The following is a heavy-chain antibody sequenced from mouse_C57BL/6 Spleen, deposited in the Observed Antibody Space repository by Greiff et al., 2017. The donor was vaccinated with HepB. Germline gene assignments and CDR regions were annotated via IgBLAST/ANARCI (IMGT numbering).Heavy chain of an antibody. CDR1: GFTFSSYG. CDR2: ISSGGSYT. D-gene: IGHD2-4*01. Sequence: EVQRVESGGDLVKPGGSLKLSCAASGFTFSSYGMSWVRQTPDKRLEWVATISSGGSYTYYPDSVKGRFTISRDNAKNTLYLQMSSLKSEDTAMYYCARRNYDYDPLDYWGQGTTLTVSS. CDR3: ARRNYDYDPLDY. V-gene: IGHV5-6*01. J-gene: IGHJ2*01.